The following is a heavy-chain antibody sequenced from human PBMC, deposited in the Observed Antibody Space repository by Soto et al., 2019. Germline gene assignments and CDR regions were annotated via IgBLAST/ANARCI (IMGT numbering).Heavy chain of an antibody. Sequence: RASVKVSCKASGYTFTGYYMHWVRQAPGQGLEWMGWINPNSGGTNYAQKFQGWVTMTRDTSISTAYMELSRLRSDDTAVYYCARDDRKRYYYGMDVWGQGTTVTVSS. D-gene: IGHD1-1*01. CDR3: ARDDRKRYYYGMDV. CDR2: INPNSGGT. J-gene: IGHJ6*02. CDR1: GYTFTGYY. V-gene: IGHV1-2*04.